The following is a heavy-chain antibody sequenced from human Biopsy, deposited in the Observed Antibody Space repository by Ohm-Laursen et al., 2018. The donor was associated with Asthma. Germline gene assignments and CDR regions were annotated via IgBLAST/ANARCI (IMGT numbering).Heavy chain of an antibody. CDR3: AKEVFPGWELRRGPDS. J-gene: IGHJ4*02. CDR1: GFSFSNYG. D-gene: IGHD1-26*01. CDR2: ISFDGTNR. Sequence: RSLRLSCSAPGFSFSNYGMHWVRQAPGKGLDWVAVISFDGTNRNYTDSVKGRFTISRDNSRNTLHLEMNSLRAEDTAVYFYAKEVFPGWELRRGPDSWGQGTLVTVSS. V-gene: IGHV3-30*18.